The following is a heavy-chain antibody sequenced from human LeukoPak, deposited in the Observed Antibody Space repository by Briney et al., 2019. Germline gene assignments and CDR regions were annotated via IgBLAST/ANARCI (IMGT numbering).Heavy chain of an antibody. D-gene: IGHD3-16*01. CDR1: GGSISSYY. CDR3: ARPWGVTDLQDY. Sequence: SEALSLPSPVSGGSISSYYWSWIRQPPGKGREWIGEINHSGSTNYNPSLKSRVTISVDTSKNQFSLKLSSVTAADTAVYYCARPWGVTDLQDYWGQGTLVTVSS. J-gene: IGHJ4*02. CDR2: INHSGST. V-gene: IGHV4-34*01.